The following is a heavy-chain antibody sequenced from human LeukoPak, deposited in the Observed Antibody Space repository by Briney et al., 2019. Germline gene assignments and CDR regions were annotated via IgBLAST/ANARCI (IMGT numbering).Heavy chain of an antibody. CDR2: IYYSGST. CDR1: GGSISSNSYY. Sequence: PSETLSLTCTVSGGSISSNSYYWGWIRQPPGKGLEWIGSIYYSGSTYYNPSLKSRVTISVDTSKNQFSLKLSSVTAADTAVYYCARHHTAGWRVLDVWGQGTTVTVSS. V-gene: IGHV4-39*01. CDR3: ARHHTAGWRVLDV. D-gene: IGHD6-19*01. J-gene: IGHJ6*02.